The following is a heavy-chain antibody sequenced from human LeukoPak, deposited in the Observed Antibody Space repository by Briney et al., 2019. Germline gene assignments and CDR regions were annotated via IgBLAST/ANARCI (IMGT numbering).Heavy chain of an antibody. V-gene: IGHV4-61*02. Sequence: SETLSLTCTVSGGSISSGSYYWSWLRQPAGKGLEWIGRIYTSGSTNYNPSLKSRVTISVDTSKNQFSLKLSSVTAADTAVYYCARVPVGVVWGAFDIWGQGTMVTVSS. CDR2: IYTSGST. CDR1: GGSISSGSYY. D-gene: IGHD3-16*01. CDR3: ARVPVGVVWGAFDI. J-gene: IGHJ3*02.